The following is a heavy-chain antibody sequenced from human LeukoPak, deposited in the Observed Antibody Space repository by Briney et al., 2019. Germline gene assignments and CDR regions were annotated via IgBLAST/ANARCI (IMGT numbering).Heavy chain of an antibody. V-gene: IGHV4-59*01. CDR1: GGSISSYY. CDR2: IYYSGST. CDR3: ARDRDSSSWYYFDY. Sequence: PSETLSLTCTVSGGSISSYYWSWIRQPPGKGLEWIGYIYYSGSTNYNPSLKSRVTISVDTSKNQFSLKLSSVTAADTAVYYCARDRDSSSWYYFDYWGQGTLVTVSS. D-gene: IGHD6-13*01. J-gene: IGHJ4*02.